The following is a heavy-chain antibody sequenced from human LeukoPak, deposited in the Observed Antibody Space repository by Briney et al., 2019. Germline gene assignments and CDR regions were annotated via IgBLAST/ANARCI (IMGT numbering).Heavy chain of an antibody. Sequence: ASVKVSCKASGYTFTGYYMHWVRQAPGQGLEWMGWINPNSGGTNYAQKFQGRVTMTRDTSISTAYMELSRLRSDDTAVYYCARGNPYYYDSSGYAAFDIWGQGTMVTVSS. CDR3: ARGNPYYYDSSGYAAFDI. CDR2: INPNSGGT. D-gene: IGHD3-22*01. CDR1: GYTFTGYY. V-gene: IGHV1-2*02. J-gene: IGHJ3*02.